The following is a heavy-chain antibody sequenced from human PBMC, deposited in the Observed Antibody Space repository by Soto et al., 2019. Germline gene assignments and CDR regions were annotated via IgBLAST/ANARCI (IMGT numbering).Heavy chain of an antibody. Sequence: QVQLVQSGAEVKNPGASVKVSCKASGYSFTSHGISWVRQAPGQGLEWMGWISAYNGNTNYAQKLQCRVTKTTDTATRTDYMELRRLRSDDTAVYYCARDNGFGESDVWGQGTTVTVSS. D-gene: IGHD3-10*01. CDR1: GYSFTSHG. CDR3: ARDNGFGESDV. J-gene: IGHJ6*02. CDR2: ISAYNGNT. V-gene: IGHV1-18*01.